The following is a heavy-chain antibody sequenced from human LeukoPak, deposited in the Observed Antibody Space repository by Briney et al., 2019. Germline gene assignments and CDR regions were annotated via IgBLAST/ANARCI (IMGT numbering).Heavy chain of an antibody. Sequence: SETLSPTCAVYGGSFSGYYWSWIRQPPWKGLEWIGEINHSGSTNYNPSLKSRVTISVDTSKNQFSLKLSSVTAADTAVYYCARGVSFQGYYYYYGMDVWGQGTTVTVSS. CDR3: ARGVSFQGYYYYYGMDV. J-gene: IGHJ6*02. CDR2: INHSGST. D-gene: IGHD3-16*01. CDR1: GGSFSGYY. V-gene: IGHV4-34*01.